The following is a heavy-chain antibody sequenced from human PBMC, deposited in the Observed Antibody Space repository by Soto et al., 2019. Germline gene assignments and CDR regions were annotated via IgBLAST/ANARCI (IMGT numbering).Heavy chain of an antibody. D-gene: IGHD3-3*01. Sequence: SGPTLVKPTQTLTLTCTFSGFSLSTSGVGVGWIRQPPGKALEWLALIYWNDDKRYSPSLKSRLTITKDTSKNQVVLTMTNMDPVDTATYYCAHTHYDFWSGPTYGMDVWGQGTTVTVSS. CDR1: GFSLSTSGVG. CDR2: IYWNDDK. J-gene: IGHJ6*02. CDR3: AHTHYDFWSGPTYGMDV. V-gene: IGHV2-5*01.